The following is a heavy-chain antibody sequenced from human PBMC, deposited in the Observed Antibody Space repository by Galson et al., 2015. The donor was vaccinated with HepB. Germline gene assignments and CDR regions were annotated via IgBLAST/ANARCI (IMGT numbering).Heavy chain of an antibody. V-gene: IGHV3-74*01. Sequence: SLRLSCAASGFTFSSYWMHWVRQAPGKGLVWVSRINSDGSSTSYADSVKGRFTISRDNAKNTLYLQMNSLRAEDTAVYYCARDYQLWYYYYYGMDVWGQGTTVTVSS. CDR2: INSDGSST. D-gene: IGHD5-18*01. CDR1: GFTFSSYW. CDR3: ARDYQLWYYYYYGMDV. J-gene: IGHJ6*02.